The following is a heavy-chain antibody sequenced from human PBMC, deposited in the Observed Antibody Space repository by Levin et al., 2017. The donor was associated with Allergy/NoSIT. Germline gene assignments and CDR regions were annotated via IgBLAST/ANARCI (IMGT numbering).Heavy chain of an antibody. D-gene: IGHD3-3*01. CDR1: GFTVSSNY. CDR3: ASPTIFGVVRAFDI. CDR2: IYSGGST. Sequence: GGSLRLSCAASGFTVSSNYMSWVRQAPGKGLEWVSVIYSGGSTYYADSVKGRFTISRDNSKNTLYLQMNSLRAEDTAVYYCASPTIFGVVRAFDIWGQGTMVTVSS. J-gene: IGHJ3*02. V-gene: IGHV3-53*01.